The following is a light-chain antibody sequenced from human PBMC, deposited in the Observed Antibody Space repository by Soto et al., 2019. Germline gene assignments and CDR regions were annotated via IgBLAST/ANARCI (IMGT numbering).Light chain of an antibody. CDR2: DVS. Sequence: EIVLTQSPATLSLSPGERATLSCRASQSISSYLGWYQQKPGQAPRLLIYDVSKRATGIPARFSGSGSGTDFTLTISRLAPEDFAVYYCQKRVNGPTFGGGTKVETK. J-gene: IGKJ4*01. CDR3: QKRVNGPT. V-gene: IGKV3-11*01. CDR1: QSISSY.